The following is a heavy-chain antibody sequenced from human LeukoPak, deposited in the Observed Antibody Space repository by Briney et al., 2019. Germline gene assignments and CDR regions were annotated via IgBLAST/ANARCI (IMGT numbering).Heavy chain of an antibody. CDR1: GFTVSSNY. CDR3: ARGGMGANSQEYFYYGMDV. CDR2: ISRTSSYI. D-gene: IGHD2-8*01. J-gene: IGHJ6*02. V-gene: IGHV3-21*01. Sequence: PGGSLRLSCAASGFTVSSNYMSWVRQTPGKGLEWVSSISRTSSYIYYADSVKGRFTLSRDNGKNSLYLQMNSLRAEDTAVYYCARGGMGANSQEYFYYGMDVWGQGTTVTVSS.